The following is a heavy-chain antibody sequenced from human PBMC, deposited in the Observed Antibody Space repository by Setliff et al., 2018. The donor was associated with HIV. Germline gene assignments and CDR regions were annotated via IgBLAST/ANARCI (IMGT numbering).Heavy chain of an antibody. Sequence: SGPTLVNPTETLTLTCTVSGFSLSNPEMGVSWIRQPPGKALEWLAHIFSSDQSRFNTALKNRLTISKDTSRSLVVLTMTNTDPVDTATYYCARFKDYVWSSWRPPPFDSRGQGILVTVSS. CDR3: ARFKDYVWSSWRPPPFDS. V-gene: IGHV2-26*01. CDR1: GFSLSNPEMG. D-gene: IGHD3-16*01. CDR2: IFSSDQS. J-gene: IGHJ4*02.